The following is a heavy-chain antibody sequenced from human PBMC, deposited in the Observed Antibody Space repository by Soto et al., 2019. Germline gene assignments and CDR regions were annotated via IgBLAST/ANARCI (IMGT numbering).Heavy chain of an antibody. D-gene: IGHD6-19*01. J-gene: IGHJ4*02. CDR2: IYYSGST. CDR3: ARGSSGWFGPETDY. Sequence: PSETLSLTCTVSGGSISSGGYYWSWIRQHPGKGLEWIGYIYYSGSTYYNPSLKSRVTISVDTSKNQFSLKLSSVTAADTAVYYCARGSSGWFGPETDYWGQGTLVTVSS. CDR1: GGSISSGGYY. V-gene: IGHV4-31*02.